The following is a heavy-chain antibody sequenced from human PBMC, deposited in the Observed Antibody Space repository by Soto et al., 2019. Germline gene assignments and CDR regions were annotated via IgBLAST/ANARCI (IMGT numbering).Heavy chain of an antibody. CDR3: ARAVDTAMDYYYYYGMHV. CDR2: IWYDGSNK. Sequence: GGSLRLSCAASGFTFSSYGMHWVRQAPGKGLEWVAVIWYDGSNKYYADSVKGRFTISRDNSKNTLYLQMNSLRAEDTAVYYCARAVDTAMDYYYYYGMHVWGQGTTVTVSS. D-gene: IGHD5-18*01. V-gene: IGHV3-33*01. CDR1: GFTFSSYG. J-gene: IGHJ6*02.